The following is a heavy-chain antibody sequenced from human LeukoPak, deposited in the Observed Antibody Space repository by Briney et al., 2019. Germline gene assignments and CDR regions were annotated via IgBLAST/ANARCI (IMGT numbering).Heavy chain of an antibody. J-gene: IGHJ4*02. CDR3: ATCGGGSCYYFDY. CDR2: FDPEDGET. D-gene: IGHD2-15*01. Sequence: GASVKVSCKVSGYTLTELSMHWVRQAPGKGLEWMGGFDPEDGETIYAQKFQGRVTMTEDTSTDTAYMELSSPRSEDTAVYYCATCGGGSCYYFDYWGQGTLVTVSS. CDR1: GYTLTELS. V-gene: IGHV1-24*01.